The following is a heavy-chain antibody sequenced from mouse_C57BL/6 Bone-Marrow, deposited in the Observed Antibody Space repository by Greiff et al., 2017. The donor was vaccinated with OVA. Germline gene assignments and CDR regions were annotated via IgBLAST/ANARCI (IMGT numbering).Heavy chain of an antibody. CDR2: IDPEDGET. V-gene: IGHV14-2*01. CDR3: ARCPARKYYGSSLRAWGWYFDV. CDR1: GFNIKDYY. Sequence: EVQLQQSGAELVRPGASVKLSCTASGFNIKDYYMHWVKQRTEQGLEWIGRIDPEDGETKYAPKFQGKATITADTSSNTAYLQLSSLTSEDTAVYYCARCPARKYYGSSLRAWGWYFDVWGTGTTVTVSS. D-gene: IGHD1-1*01. J-gene: IGHJ1*03.